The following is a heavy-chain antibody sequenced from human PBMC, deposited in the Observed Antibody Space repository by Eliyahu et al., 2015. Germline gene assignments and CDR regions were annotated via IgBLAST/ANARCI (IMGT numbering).Heavy chain of an antibody. CDR3: ARARTLTGFLEWAGKNWFDP. D-gene: IGHD3-3*01. CDR1: TSGGYY. CDR2: IYYSGST. J-gene: IGHJ5*02. V-gene: IGHV4-31*02. Sequence: TSGGYYWSWIRQHPGKGLEWIGYIYYSGSTYYNPSLKSRVTISVDTSKNQFSLKLSSVTAAGPAVYYCARARTLTGFLEWAGKNWFDPWGQGTLVTVSS.